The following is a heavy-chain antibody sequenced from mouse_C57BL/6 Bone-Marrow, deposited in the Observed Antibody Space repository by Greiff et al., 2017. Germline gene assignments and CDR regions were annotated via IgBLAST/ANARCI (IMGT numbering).Heavy chain of an antibody. Sequence: QVQLQQPGAELVRPGTSVKLSCKASGYTFTSYWMHWVKQRPGQGLEWIGVIDPSDSYTKYNQKFKGKATLTVDTSSSPAYMQLSSLTSEDSAVYYWARLVTFDYWGQGTTLTVSS. D-gene: IGHD2-1*01. J-gene: IGHJ2*01. CDR2: IDPSDSYT. V-gene: IGHV1-59*01. CDR1: GYTFTSYW. CDR3: ARLVTFDY.